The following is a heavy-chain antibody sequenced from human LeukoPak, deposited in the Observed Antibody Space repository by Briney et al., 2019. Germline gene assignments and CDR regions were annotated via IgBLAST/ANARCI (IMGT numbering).Heavy chain of an antibody. J-gene: IGHJ6*02. Sequence: SVKVSCKASGGTFSSYAISWVRQAPGQGLEWMGGIIPIFGTANYAQKFQGRVTITADESTSTAHMELSSLRSEDTAVYYCARDGLGATTVTTHINGRTNYYGMDVWGQGTTVTVSS. V-gene: IGHV1-69*01. D-gene: IGHD4-11*01. CDR2: IIPIFGTA. CDR1: GGTFSSYA. CDR3: ARDGLGATTVTTHINGRTNYYGMDV.